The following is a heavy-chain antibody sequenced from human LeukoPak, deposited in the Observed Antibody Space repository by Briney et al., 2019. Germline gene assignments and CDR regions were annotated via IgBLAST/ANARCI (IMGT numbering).Heavy chain of an antibody. V-gene: IGHV3-23*01. CDR2: ISGSGGST. Sequence: GGSLRLSCAASGFTFSSYAMSWVRQAPGKGLEWVSAISGSGGSTYYADSVKGRFTISRDNSKNTLYLQMNGLRAEDTAVYYCAKDLRRGHSGYYFDYWGQGTLVTVSS. CDR1: GFTFSSYA. J-gene: IGHJ4*02. D-gene: IGHD3-22*01. CDR3: AKDLRRGHSGYYFDY.